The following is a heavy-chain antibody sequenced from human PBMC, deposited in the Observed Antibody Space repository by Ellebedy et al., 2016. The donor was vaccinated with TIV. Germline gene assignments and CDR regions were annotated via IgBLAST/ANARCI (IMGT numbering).Heavy chain of an antibody. D-gene: IGHD1-26*01. J-gene: IGHJ5*02. Sequence: GESLKISXEASKFTFSNYAMSWVRQAPGKGLEWVSVITWSGVDAYYADSVKGRFTISRDNSKNTLFLQMSSLRVEDTAVYYCAKGGGAMTPFDPWGQGTLVTVSS. CDR3: AKGGGAMTPFDP. CDR2: ITWSGVDA. V-gene: IGHV3-23*01. CDR1: KFTFSNYA.